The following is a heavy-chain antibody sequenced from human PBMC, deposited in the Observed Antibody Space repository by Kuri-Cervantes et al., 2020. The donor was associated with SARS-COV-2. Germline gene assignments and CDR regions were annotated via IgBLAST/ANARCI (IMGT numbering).Heavy chain of an antibody. CDR2: IYHSGST. V-gene: IGHV4-39*07. CDR1: GVPVTGGSYF. Sequence: GSLRLSCAVSGVPVTGGSYFWSWIRQPAGKGLEWIGSIYHSGSTYYNPSLKSRVTITVDTSKNQFSLKLSSVTAADTAVYYCAGQLWFGEPHFDPWGQGTLVTVSS. CDR3: AGQLWFGEPHFDP. D-gene: IGHD3-10*01. J-gene: IGHJ5*02.